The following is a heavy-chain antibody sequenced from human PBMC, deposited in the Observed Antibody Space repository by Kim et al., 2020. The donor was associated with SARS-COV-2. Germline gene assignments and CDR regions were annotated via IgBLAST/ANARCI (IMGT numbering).Heavy chain of an antibody. J-gene: IGHJ3*02. D-gene: IGHD3-10*01. Sequence: SYAQKCQGRVTMTRDTSTSTVYMELRSLRSEDTAVYYCVSGGNKRDAFDIWGQGTMVTVSS. V-gene: IGHV1-46*01. CDR3: VSGGNKRDAFDI.